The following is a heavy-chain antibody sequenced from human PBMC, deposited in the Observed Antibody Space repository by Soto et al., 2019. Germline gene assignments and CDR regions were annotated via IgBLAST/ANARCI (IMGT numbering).Heavy chain of an antibody. CDR3: ARDGLYGDYVEGFDY. V-gene: IGHV1-69*04. Sequence: GASVKVSCKVSGYSLTELSMHWVRQAPGKGLEWMGRIIPILGIANYAQKFQGRVTITADKSTSTAYMELSSLRSEDTAVYYCARDGLYGDYVEGFDYWGQGTLVTVSS. CDR1: GYSLTELS. J-gene: IGHJ4*02. CDR2: IIPILGIA. D-gene: IGHD4-17*01.